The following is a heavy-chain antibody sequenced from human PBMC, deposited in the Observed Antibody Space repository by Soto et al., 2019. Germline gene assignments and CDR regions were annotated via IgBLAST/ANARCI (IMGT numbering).Heavy chain of an antibody. V-gene: IGHV4-59*01. CDR2: VYNSGST. J-gene: IGHJ5*02. CDR1: GGSISSNY. CDR3: TRGSSWYDVDWFDP. Sequence: SETLSLTCTVSGGSISSNYGSWIRQPPGKGLEWIGYVYNSGSTNYNPSLKSQVTISVDTSKNQFSLKLTSVTAADTAMYYCTRGSSWYDVDWFDPWGPGTLVTVSS. D-gene: IGHD6-13*01.